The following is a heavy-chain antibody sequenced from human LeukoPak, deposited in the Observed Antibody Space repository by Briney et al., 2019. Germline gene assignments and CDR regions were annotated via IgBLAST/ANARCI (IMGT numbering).Heavy chain of an antibody. CDR2: ISYDGTNK. D-gene: IGHD3-10*01. CDR3: ARAWFGELLSIDY. CDR1: GFTFSSYT. V-gene: IGHV3-30*04. J-gene: IGHJ4*02. Sequence: GGSLRLSCAASGFTFSSYTMIWVRQAPGKGLEWVAVISYDGTNKYYADSVKGRFTISRDNSKNTLYLQMNSLRAEDTAVYYCARAWFGELLSIDYWGQGTLVTVSS.